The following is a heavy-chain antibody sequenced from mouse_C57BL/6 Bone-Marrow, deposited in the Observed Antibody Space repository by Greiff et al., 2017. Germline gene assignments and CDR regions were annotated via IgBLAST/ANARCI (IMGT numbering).Heavy chain of an antibody. Sequence: EVQRVESGAELVRPGASVKLSCTASGFNIKDDYMHWVKQRPEQGLEWIGWIDPENGDTEYASKFQGKATITADTSSNTAYLQLSSLTSEDTAVYYCTTAVRAPFAYWGQGTLVTVSA. D-gene: IGHD3-3*01. CDR2: IDPENGDT. J-gene: IGHJ3*01. CDR3: TTAVRAPFAY. V-gene: IGHV14-4*01. CDR1: GFNIKDDY.